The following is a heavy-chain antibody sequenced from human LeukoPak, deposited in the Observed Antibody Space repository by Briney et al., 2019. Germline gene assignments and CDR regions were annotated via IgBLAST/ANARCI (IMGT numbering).Heavy chain of an antibody. J-gene: IGHJ5*02. CDR1: GFTFSSYG. Sequence: GGSLRLSCAASGFTFSSYGMHWVRQAPGKGLEWVAVISDDGSNKYYADSVKGRFTISRDNSKNTLYLQMNSLRAEDTAVYYCAKSRSGGWGNWFDPWGQGTLVIVSS. D-gene: IGHD7-27*01. CDR3: AKSRSGGWGNWFDP. V-gene: IGHV3-30*18. CDR2: ISDDGSNK.